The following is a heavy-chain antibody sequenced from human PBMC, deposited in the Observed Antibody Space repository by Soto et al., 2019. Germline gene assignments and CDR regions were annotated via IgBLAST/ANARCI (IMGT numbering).Heavy chain of an antibody. Sequence: EVQLLESRGGLVQPGGSLRLSCAASGFTFSSYAMSWVRQAPGEGLEWVSAISGSGCSTYYADSVKGRFTISRDNSKNTLYLQMNSLRAEDTAVYYCAKDQRDIVVVVAAYGEFDYWGQGTLVTVSS. V-gene: IGHV3-23*01. CDR2: ISGSGCST. D-gene: IGHD2-15*01. CDR3: AKDQRDIVVVVAAYGEFDY. CDR1: GFTFSSYA. J-gene: IGHJ4*02.